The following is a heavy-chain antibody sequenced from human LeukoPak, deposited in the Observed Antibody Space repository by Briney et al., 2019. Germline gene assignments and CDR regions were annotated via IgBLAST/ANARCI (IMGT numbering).Heavy chain of an antibody. Sequence: PGGSLRLSCAASGFTFSSNYMSWVRQAPGKGLEWVSVIYSGGSTYYTDSVKGRGTISRHNSKNTLYLQMNRLRAEDTAVYYCARSGGIDCSGGSCYYRDYWGQGTLVTVSS. D-gene: IGHD2-15*01. CDR3: ARSGGIDCSGGSCYYRDY. V-gene: IGHV3-53*04. CDR1: GFTFSSNY. CDR2: IYSGGST. J-gene: IGHJ4*02.